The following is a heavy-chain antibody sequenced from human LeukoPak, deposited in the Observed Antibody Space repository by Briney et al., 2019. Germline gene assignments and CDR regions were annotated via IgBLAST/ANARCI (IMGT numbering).Heavy chain of an antibody. V-gene: IGHV3-21*01. Sequence: GGSLRLSCAASGFTFSSYSMNWVRQAPGKGLEWVSSISSSSSYIYYADSVKGRFTISRDNAKNSLYLQMNSLRAEDTAVYYCARAMYYDYVWGTSYGMDVWGQGTTVTVS. CDR3: ARAMYYDYVWGTSYGMDV. D-gene: IGHD3-16*01. J-gene: IGHJ6*02. CDR2: ISSSSSYI. CDR1: GFTFSSYS.